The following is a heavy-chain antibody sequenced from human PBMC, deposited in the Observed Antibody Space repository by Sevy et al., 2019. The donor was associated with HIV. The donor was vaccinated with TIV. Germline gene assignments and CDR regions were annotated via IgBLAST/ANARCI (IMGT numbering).Heavy chain of an antibody. D-gene: IGHD3-22*01. Sequence: GGSLRLSCAASGFTVSSNYMSWVRQAPGKGLEWVSVIYSGGSTYYADSVKGRFTISRDNSKNTLYLQMNSLRAEDTAVYYCAGDSPNYYDSSGYHGAFDIWGQGTMVTVSS. CDR3: AGDSPNYYDSSGYHGAFDI. CDR1: GFTVSSNY. V-gene: IGHV3-53*01. J-gene: IGHJ3*02. CDR2: IYSGGST.